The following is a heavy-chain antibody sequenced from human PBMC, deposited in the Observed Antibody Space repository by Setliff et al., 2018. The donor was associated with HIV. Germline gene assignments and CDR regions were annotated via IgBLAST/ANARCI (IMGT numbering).Heavy chain of an antibody. CDR1: GGSISSYY. J-gene: IGHJ4*02. D-gene: IGHD2-2*01. Sequence: PSETLSLTCTVSGGSISSYYWNWIRQPPGKGLEWIGNMFYSGSTNYNPSLKSRVTMSVDTSSNQFSLKLSSVTAADTAVYHCARSYCSSTSCSYYFDYWGQGTLVTVSS. CDR2: MFYSGST. CDR3: ARSYCSSTSCSYYFDY. V-gene: IGHV4-59*01.